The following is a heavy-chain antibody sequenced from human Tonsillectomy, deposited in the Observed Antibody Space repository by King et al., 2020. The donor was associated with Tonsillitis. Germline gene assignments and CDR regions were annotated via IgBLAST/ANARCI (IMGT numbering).Heavy chain of an antibody. CDR2: ISSNRKYI. Sequence: VQLVESGGGLVKPGGSLRLSCATSGFRFSDYDMNWVRQAPGKGLEWVSSISSNRKYIYYADSVKGRITISRENAKNSLYMQVDSLTVEDTAVYYCAKDQGADLYDSSRGAFDILGQGTTVTVSS. CDR3: AKDQGADLYDSSRGAFDI. J-gene: IGHJ3*02. D-gene: IGHD3-22*01. CDR1: GFRFSDYD. V-gene: IGHV3-21*01.